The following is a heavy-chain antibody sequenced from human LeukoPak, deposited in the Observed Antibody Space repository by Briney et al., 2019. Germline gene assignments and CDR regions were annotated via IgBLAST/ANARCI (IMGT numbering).Heavy chain of an antibody. D-gene: IGHD2-2*01. Sequence: PGGSLRLSCAASGFTFSSYGMHWVRQAPGKGLEWVAFIRYDGSNKYYADSVKGRFTISRDNSKDTLYLQMNSLRAEDTAVYYCAKDSKYCSSTSCYSPKAYYYMDVWGKGTTVTISS. CDR1: GFTFSSYG. V-gene: IGHV3-30*02. CDR3: AKDSKYCSSTSCYSPKAYYYMDV. J-gene: IGHJ6*03. CDR2: IRYDGSNK.